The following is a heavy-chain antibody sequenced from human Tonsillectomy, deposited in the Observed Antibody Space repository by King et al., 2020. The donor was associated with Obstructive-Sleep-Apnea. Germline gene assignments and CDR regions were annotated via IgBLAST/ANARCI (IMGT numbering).Heavy chain of an antibody. Sequence: VQLVESGGGLVQPGGSLRLACAASGFAFENYWMTWVRQGRGKGLEWVATINEAGSAKYYVDSAKGRFTISTDNAKKSLFLQMNTLRAEDTAVYYCASCSGSGRYRDHYGMDVGGQGSRVTVSS. CDR2: INEAGSAK. D-gene: IGHD3-10*01. J-gene: IGHJ6*02. V-gene: IGHV3-7*01. CDR1: GFAFENYW. CDR3: ASCSGSGRYRDHYGMDV.